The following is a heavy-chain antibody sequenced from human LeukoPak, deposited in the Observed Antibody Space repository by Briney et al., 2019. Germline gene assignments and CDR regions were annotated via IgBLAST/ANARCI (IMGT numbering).Heavy chain of an antibody. CDR3: AREPRPVGATSFGYYFDY. CDR2: INSSGGTT. J-gene: IGHJ4*02. Sequence: ASVKVSCEASGYTFTSYYIHWVRQAPGQGLEWMGIINSSGGTTVYAQNFQGRVIMTRDTSTSTVHMDLSSLRSEDAAVYYCAREPRPVGATSFGYYFDYWGQGTLVTVSS. CDR1: GYTFTSYY. D-gene: IGHD1-26*01. V-gene: IGHV1-46*01.